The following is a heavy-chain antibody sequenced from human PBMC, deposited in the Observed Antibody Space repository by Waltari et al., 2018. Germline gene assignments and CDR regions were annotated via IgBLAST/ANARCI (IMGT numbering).Heavy chain of an antibody. CDR2: IIPIFGTA. CDR1: GGTFSSYT. D-gene: IGHD4-4*01. Sequence: ASGGTFSSYTISWVRQTPGQGLEWMGRIIPIFGTANYAQKFQGRVTITADESTSTAYMELSSLRSEDTAVYYCAREGGTVTTLFDYWGQGTLVTVSS. V-gene: IGHV1-69*15. J-gene: IGHJ4*02. CDR3: AREGGTVTTLFDY.